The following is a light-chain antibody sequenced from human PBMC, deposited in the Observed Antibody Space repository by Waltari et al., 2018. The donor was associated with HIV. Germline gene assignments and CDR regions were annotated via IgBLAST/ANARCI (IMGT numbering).Light chain of an antibody. V-gene: IGLV4-69*01. CDR3: QTWGTLNLV. Sequence: QLVLTQSPSASASLGASVKLTCTLSSGHSSYAIAWHQQQPEKGPRYLMKFNSDGSHSKGDGSPDRFSGSSAGAERYLTISSLQSEDEADYYCQTWGTLNLVVGGGTKLTVL. CDR2: FNSDGSH. CDR1: SGHSSYA. J-gene: IGLJ3*02.